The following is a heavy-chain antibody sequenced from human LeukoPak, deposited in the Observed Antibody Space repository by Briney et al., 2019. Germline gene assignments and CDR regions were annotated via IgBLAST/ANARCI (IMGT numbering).Heavy chain of an antibody. Sequence: SETLSLTCAVFGGSISSSNWWSWVRQPPGKGLEWIGEIYHSGSTNYNPSLKSRVTISVDTSKNQLSLKLSSVTAADTAVYYCARDPDLVVVTAIDYWGQGTLVTVSS. CDR1: GGSISSSNW. D-gene: IGHD2-21*02. CDR2: IYHSGST. J-gene: IGHJ4*02. CDR3: ARDPDLVVVTAIDY. V-gene: IGHV4-4*02.